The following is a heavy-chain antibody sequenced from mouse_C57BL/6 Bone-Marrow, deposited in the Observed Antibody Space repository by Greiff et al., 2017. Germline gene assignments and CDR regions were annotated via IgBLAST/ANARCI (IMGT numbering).Heavy chain of an antibody. V-gene: IGHV5-12*01. J-gene: IGHJ1*03. Sequence: EVMLVESGGGLVQPGGSLKLSCAASGFTFSDYYMYWVRQTPEKRLEWVAYISNGGGSTYYPDTVKGRFTISRDNAKNTLYLQMSRLKSEDTAMYYCARHVPSYYGSSYGYFDVWGTGTTVTVSS. CDR2: ISNGGGST. CDR3: ARHVPSYYGSSYGYFDV. D-gene: IGHD1-1*01. CDR1: GFTFSDYY.